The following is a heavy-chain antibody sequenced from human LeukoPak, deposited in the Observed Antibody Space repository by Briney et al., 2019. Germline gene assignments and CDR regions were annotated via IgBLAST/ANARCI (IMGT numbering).Heavy chain of an antibody. Sequence: SETLSLTCTVSGGSISSYYWSWIRQPPGKGLEWIGYIYHSGSTYYNPSLKSRVTISVDRSKNQFSLKLSSVTAADTAVYYCARGVYDSSGYSPFFDYWGQGTLVTVSS. CDR3: ARGVYDSSGYSPFFDY. CDR2: IYHSGST. D-gene: IGHD3-22*01. CDR1: GGSISSYY. J-gene: IGHJ4*02. V-gene: IGHV4-59*12.